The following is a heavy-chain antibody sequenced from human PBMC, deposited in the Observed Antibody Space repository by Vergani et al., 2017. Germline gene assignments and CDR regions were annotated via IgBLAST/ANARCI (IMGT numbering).Heavy chain of an antibody. CDR1: GDSVSSNSAA. CDR2: TYYRSKWYN. V-gene: IGHV6-1*01. CDR3: ARDSRYCSSTSCYVGRDWFDP. Sequence: QVQLQQSGPGLVKPSQTLLLTCAISGDSVSSNSAAWNWIRQSPSRGLEWLGRTYYRSKWYNDYAVSVKSRITINPDTSKNQFSLQLNSVTPEDTAVYYCARDSRYCSSTSCYVGRDWFDPWGQGTLVTVSS. J-gene: IGHJ5*02. D-gene: IGHD2-2*01.